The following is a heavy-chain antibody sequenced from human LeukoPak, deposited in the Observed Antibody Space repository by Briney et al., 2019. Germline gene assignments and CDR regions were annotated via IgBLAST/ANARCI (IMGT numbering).Heavy chain of an antibody. V-gene: IGHV4-59*08. CDR2: IYYSGST. CDR3: ARLSTYYYDSSGRFDY. CDR1: GGSISSYY. D-gene: IGHD3-22*01. J-gene: IGHJ4*02. Sequence: PSETLSLICTVSGGSISSYYWSWIRQPPGKGLEWIGYIYYSGSTNYNPSLKSRVTISVDTSKNRFSLKLSSVTAADTAVYYCARLSTYYYDSSGRFDYWGQGTLVTVSS.